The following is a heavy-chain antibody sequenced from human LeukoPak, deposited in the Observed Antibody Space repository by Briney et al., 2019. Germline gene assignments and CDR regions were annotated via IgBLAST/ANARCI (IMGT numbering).Heavy chain of an antibody. D-gene: IGHD3-10*01. CDR1: GYTFTSYD. CDR2: MNPNSGNT. CDR3: ARGCSSGSYYYYYYYYMDV. J-gene: IGHJ6*03. Sequence: ASVKVSCKASGYTFTSYDINWVRQATGQGLEWMGWMNPNSGNTGYAQKFQGRVTMTRNTSISTAYMELSSLRSEDTAVYYCARGCSSGSYYYYYYYYMDVWGKGTTVTVSS. V-gene: IGHV1-8*01.